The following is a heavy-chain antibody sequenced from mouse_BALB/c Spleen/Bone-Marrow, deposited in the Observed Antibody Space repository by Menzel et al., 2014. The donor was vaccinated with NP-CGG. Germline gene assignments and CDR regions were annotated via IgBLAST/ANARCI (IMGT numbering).Heavy chain of an antibody. CDR1: GFTSIDYY. D-gene: IGHD2-1*01. CDR2: IRNRANGYTT. J-gene: IGHJ4*01. Sequence: EVHLVESGGGLVQPGGSLRLSCEVSGFTSIDYYMTWVRQPPGKALEWLGFIRNRANGYTTEYSASVKGRFTISRDISQSIFYLQMNTLRAEDSATYYCARETGYAYGNFAMDYWGQGTSVTVSS. CDR3: ARETGYAYGNFAMDY. V-gene: IGHV7-3*02.